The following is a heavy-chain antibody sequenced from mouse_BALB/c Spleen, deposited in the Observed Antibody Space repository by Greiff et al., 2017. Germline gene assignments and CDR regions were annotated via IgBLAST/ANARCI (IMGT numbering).Heavy chain of an antibody. J-gene: IGHJ2*01. CDR2: ISSGSSTI. CDR1: GFTFSSFG. CDR3: ARSANSYYFDY. Sequence: EVQVVESGGGLVQPGGSRKLSCAASGFTFSSFGMHWVRQAPEKGLEWVAYISSGSSTIYYADTVKGRFTISRDNPKNTLFLQMTSLRSEDTAMYYCARSANSYYFDYWGQGTTLTVSS. D-gene: IGHD4-1*01. V-gene: IGHV5-17*02.